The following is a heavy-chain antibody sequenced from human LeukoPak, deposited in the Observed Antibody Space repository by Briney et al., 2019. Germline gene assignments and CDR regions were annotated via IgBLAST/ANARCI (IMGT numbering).Heavy chain of an antibody. CDR2: ISGSGGTT. V-gene: IGHV3-23*01. CDR3: AIGRDRGSYLEFDY. CDR1: GFTFCSYA. D-gene: IGHD1-26*01. J-gene: IGHJ4*02. Sequence: PGGSLRLSCAASGFTFCSYAMSWVRQAPGKGLEWVSAISGSGGTTSYADSVKGRFTISRDNSKNTLYLQMNSLRAEDTALYYCAIGRDRGSYLEFDYWGQGTLVTVSS.